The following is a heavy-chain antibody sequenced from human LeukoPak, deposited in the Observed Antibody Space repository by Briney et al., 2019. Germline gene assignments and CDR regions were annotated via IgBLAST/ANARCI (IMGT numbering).Heavy chain of an antibody. CDR1: GYTFTGYY. Sequence: ASVKVSCKASGYTFTGYYMHWVRQAPGQGLEWLGWINPNSGATDFAQKFQGRVTMTRDTSTSTAYMELSRLRSDDTAVYYCARANEVPAAIGYYYYMDVWGKGTTVTVSS. J-gene: IGHJ6*03. V-gene: IGHV1-2*02. CDR2: INPNSGAT. D-gene: IGHD2-2*01. CDR3: ARANEVPAAIGYYYYMDV.